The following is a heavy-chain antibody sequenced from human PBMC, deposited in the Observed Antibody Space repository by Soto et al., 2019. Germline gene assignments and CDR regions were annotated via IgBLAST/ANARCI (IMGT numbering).Heavy chain of an antibody. CDR3: AGECVDTVTSITIPFDY. Sequence: GGSLRLSCATSGFTFSRCDKNWVRQAPGKGLEWVSFISSSASYMYYADSVKGRFTISRDNSKKSLYLQMNSLRADDTAVYYCAGECVDTVTSITIPFDYWGQGALVTVSS. J-gene: IGHJ4*02. CDR1: GFTFSRCD. V-gene: IGHV3-21*01. D-gene: IGHD5-12*01. CDR2: ISSSASYM.